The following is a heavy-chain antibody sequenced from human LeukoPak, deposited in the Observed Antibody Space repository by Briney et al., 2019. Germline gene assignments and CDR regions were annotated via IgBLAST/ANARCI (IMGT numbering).Heavy chain of an antibody. CDR2: ISGSGGST. D-gene: IGHD1-26*01. V-gene: IGHV3-23*01. J-gene: IGHJ4*02. CDR1: GFTFSSYA. Sequence: GGSLRLSCAASGFTFSSYAMSWVRQAPGKGLEWVSAISGSGGSTYYADSVKGRFTISRDNSKNTLYLQVNSLRAEDTAVYYCAKGGKWDVTPFDYWGQGTLVTVSS. CDR3: AKGGKWDVTPFDY.